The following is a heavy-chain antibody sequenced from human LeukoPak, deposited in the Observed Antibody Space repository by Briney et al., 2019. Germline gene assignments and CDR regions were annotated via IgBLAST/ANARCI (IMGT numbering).Heavy chain of an antibody. Sequence: SQTLSLTCTVSGGSLSSGGYYWSWIRQPPGKGLEWIGEINHSGSTNYNPSLKSRVTISVDTSKNQFSLKLSSVTAADTAVYYCARGASGTSSTSSYKELRPIDYWGQGTLVTVSS. J-gene: IGHJ4*02. D-gene: IGHD2-2*01. V-gene: IGHV4-34*01. CDR1: GGSLSSGGYY. CDR3: ARGASGTSSTSSYKELRPIDY. CDR2: INHSGST.